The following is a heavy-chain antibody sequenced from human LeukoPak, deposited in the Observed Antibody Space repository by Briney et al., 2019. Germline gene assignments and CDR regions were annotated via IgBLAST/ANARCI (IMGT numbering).Heavy chain of an antibody. Sequence: GGSLRLSCAASGFTFSSYAMSWVRQAPGKGLEWVSAISGSGGSTYYADSVKGRFTISRDNSKNTLYLQMNSLRAEDTAVYYCASSSWYTGWFDPWGQGTLVTVPS. CDR3: ASSSWYTGWFDP. CDR2: ISGSGGST. J-gene: IGHJ5*02. CDR1: GFTFSSYA. D-gene: IGHD6-13*01. V-gene: IGHV3-23*01.